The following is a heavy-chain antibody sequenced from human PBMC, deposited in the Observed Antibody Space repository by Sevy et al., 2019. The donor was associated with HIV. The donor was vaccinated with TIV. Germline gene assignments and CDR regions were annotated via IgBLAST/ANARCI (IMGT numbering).Heavy chain of an antibody. CDR2: IYPDDSDT. V-gene: IGHV5-51*01. Sequence: GESLKSSCKGSEYSFRTYWIGWVRQMPGKGLEWMGIIYPDDSDTRYSPSFQGQVTISADKSINTAYLQWNSLRASDSAMYYCARYHASYGVTGYYYYSGLDVWGQGTTVTVSS. CDR3: ARYHASYGVTGYYYYSGLDV. CDR1: EYSFRTYW. J-gene: IGHJ6*02. D-gene: IGHD4-17*01.